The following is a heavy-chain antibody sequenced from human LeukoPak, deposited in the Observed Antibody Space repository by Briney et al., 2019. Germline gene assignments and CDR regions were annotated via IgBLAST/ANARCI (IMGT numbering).Heavy chain of an antibody. Sequence: SETLSLTCTVSGGSISSYYWSWIRQPAGKGLEWIGRIYTSGSTNYNPSLKSRVTMSVDASKNQFSLKLSSVTAADAAVYYCAGASAAADPAEYFQHWGQGTLVTVSS. V-gene: IGHV4-4*07. J-gene: IGHJ1*01. CDR2: IYTSGST. CDR1: GGSISSYY. CDR3: AGASAAADPAEYFQH. D-gene: IGHD6-13*01.